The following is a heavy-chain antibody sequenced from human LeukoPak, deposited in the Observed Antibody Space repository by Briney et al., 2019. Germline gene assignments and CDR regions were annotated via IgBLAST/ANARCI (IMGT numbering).Heavy chain of an antibody. D-gene: IGHD6-13*01. CDR3: AKGLSSSSWADFDY. J-gene: IGHJ4*02. V-gene: IGHV3-23*01. CDR2: FSFSGGST. CDR1: GFTFGSYA. Sequence: PGGSLRLSCAASGFTFGSYAMSWVRQAPGKGLGWVSGFSFSGGSTYYADSVKGRFTISRDNSKNTLYLQMNSLRAEDTAVYYCAKGLSSSSWADFDYWGQGTLVTVSS.